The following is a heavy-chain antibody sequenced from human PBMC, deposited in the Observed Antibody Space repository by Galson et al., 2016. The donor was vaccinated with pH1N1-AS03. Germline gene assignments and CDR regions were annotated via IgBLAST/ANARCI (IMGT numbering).Heavy chain of an antibody. CDR3: ARQVRVGYNDYFDD. D-gene: IGHD5-24*01. CDR1: GSIFTSYW. CDR2: IYPGDSDT. Sequence: QSGAEVTKPGESLKISCKTSGSIFTSYWVAWVRHMPGKGLEWMGIIYPGDSDTRYSPSFQGQVTISADRSINTAYLQWSSLMASDTAIYYCARQVRVGYNDYFDDWGQGILVTVSS. V-gene: IGHV5-51*01. J-gene: IGHJ4*02.